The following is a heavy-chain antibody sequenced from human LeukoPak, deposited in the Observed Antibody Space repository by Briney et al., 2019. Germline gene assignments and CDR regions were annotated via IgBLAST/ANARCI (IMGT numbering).Heavy chain of an antibody. CDR3: VRDSGSSGWSVLNFDY. V-gene: IGHV3-30*04. CDR1: GFTFGNYA. D-gene: IGHD6-19*01. J-gene: IGHJ4*02. CDR2: ISYDASNK. Sequence: GGSLRLSCEASGFTFGNYAVHWVRQTPGKGLEWVATISYDASNKQYGDSVKGRFTISRDNSKNTLYLQMNSLTPEDTAVYYCVRDSGSSGWSVLNFDYWGQGTLVTVSS.